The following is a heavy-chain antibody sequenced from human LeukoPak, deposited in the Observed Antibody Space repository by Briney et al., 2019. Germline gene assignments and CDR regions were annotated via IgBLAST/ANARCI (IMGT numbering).Heavy chain of an antibody. J-gene: IGHJ4*02. D-gene: IGHD4-17*01. V-gene: IGHV3-7*01. CDR2: IKQGGNEI. Sequence: GGSLRLSCVASGFTFSSYWMSWVRQAPGKGLEWVANIKQGGNEIYYVDSVEGRFTISRDNAKNSLYLQMNSLRAEDTAVYYCATHYDDYRRHPFDYWGQGTLVTVSS. CDR3: ATHYDDYRRHPFDY. CDR1: GFTFSSYW.